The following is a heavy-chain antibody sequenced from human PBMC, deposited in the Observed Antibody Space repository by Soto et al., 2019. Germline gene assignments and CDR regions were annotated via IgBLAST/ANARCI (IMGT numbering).Heavy chain of an antibody. CDR2: ISYDGSNK. D-gene: IGHD4-17*01. CDR1: GFTFSSYG. CDR3: AKVLPTVTTNHYFEY. V-gene: IGHV3-30*18. Sequence: PGWSLRLSCAASGFTFSSYGMHLVRQAPGKGLEWVAVISYDGSNKYYADSVKGRFTISRDNSKNTLYLQMNSLRAEDTAVYYCAKVLPTVTTNHYFEYWGEGTLVTVSS. J-gene: IGHJ4*02.